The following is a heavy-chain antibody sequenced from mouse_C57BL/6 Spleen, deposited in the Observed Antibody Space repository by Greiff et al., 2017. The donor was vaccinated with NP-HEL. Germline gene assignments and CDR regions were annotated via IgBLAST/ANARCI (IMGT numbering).Heavy chain of an antibody. V-gene: IGHV1-82*01. J-gene: IGHJ2*01. Sequence: LVESGPELVKPGASVKISCKASGYAFSSSWMNWVKQRPGKGLEWIGRIYPGDGDTNYNGKFKGKATLTADKSSSTAYMQLSSLTSEDSAVYFCARSEYYGSSLYFDYWGQGTTLTVSS. CDR2: IYPGDGDT. D-gene: IGHD1-1*01. CDR1: GYAFSSSW. CDR3: ARSEYYGSSLYFDY.